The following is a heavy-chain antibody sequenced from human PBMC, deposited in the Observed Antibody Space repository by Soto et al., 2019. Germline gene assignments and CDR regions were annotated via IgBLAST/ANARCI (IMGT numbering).Heavy chain of an antibody. J-gene: IGHJ5*02. Sequence: GESLKISCRTSGYRFTSYWIAWVRQMPGKGLEWMGIIFPSDSDTRYSPSFQGQVTISADRSTSTVFLQWASLKASDTAVYFSDSKDKSCDFNWFDPWGQGTLVTVSS. D-gene: IGHD4-4*01. V-gene: IGHV5-51*01. CDR1: GYRFTSYW. CDR2: IFPSDSDT. CDR3: DSKDKSCDFNWFDP.